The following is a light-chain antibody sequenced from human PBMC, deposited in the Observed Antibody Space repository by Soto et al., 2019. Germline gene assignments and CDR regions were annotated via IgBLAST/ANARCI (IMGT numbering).Light chain of an antibody. Sequence: QSVLTQPASVSGSPGQSITISCTGTSSDVGDYNYVSWYQQHPGKAPKLMIYEVSNRPSGVSNRFSGSKSGNTASLTISGLQAEDEADYYCSSYTSSSIPVVFGGGTQLTVL. J-gene: IGLJ2*01. V-gene: IGLV2-14*01. CDR1: SSDVGDYNY. CDR2: EVS. CDR3: SSYTSSSIPVV.